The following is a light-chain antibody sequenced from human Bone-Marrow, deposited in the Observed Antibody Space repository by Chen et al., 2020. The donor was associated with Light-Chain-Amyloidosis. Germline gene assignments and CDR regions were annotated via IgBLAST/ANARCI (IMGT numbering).Light chain of an antibody. V-gene: IGLV1-40*01. Sequence: QSVLTQPPSVSGAPGQRVTISCTGSSSNIGAGYDVHWYQQLPGTAPKLLIYGNSNRPSGVPDRFSGSKAGTSASLDITGPQAEVGADYYCQSYDSSLSGWVFGGGTKLTVL. J-gene: IGLJ3*02. CDR3: QSYDSSLSGWV. CDR1: SSNIGAGYD. CDR2: GNS.